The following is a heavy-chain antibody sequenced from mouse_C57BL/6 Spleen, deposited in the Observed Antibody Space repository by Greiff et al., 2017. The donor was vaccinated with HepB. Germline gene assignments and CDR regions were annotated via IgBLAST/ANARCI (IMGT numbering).Heavy chain of an antibody. Sequence: VQLQQSGPELVKPGASVKISCKASGYTFTDYYMNWVKQSHGKSLEWIGDINPNNGGTSYNQKFKGKATLTVDKSSSTAYMELRSLTSEDSAVYYCARPLWSNPFAYWGQGTLVTVSA. CDR1: GYTFTDYY. V-gene: IGHV1-26*01. CDR3: ARPLWSNPFAY. D-gene: IGHD6-5*01. J-gene: IGHJ3*01. CDR2: INPNNGGT.